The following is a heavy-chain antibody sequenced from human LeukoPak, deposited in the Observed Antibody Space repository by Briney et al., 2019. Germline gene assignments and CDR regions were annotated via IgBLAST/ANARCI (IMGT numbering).Heavy chain of an antibody. D-gene: IGHD3-10*01. V-gene: IGHV3-7*01. J-gene: IGHJ4*02. CDR3: LSGSGH. CDR2: INEDGSEK. Sequence: GGTLRLSCAAAGFIFRNYWMGWVRQAPGKGLEWVANINEDGSEKYYVDSVKGRFIISRDNAKNSLYLQMNILRAEDTAVFYCLSGSGHCGQGSLVTVSS. CDR1: GFIFRNYW.